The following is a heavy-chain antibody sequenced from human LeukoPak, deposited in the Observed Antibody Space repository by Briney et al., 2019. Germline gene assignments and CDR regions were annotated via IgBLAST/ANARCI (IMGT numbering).Heavy chain of an antibody. Sequence: GESLKISCKGSGYSFTSYWIGWVRQMPGKGLEWMGIIYPGDSDTRYSPSFQGQVTISADKSISTAYLQWSSLKASDTAMYYCARRAGFFSVAGRWLDYRYYFDYWGQGTLVTVSS. V-gene: IGHV5-51*01. CDR2: IYPGDSDT. J-gene: IGHJ4*02. CDR1: GYSFTSYW. CDR3: ARRAGFFSVAGRWLDYRYYFDY. D-gene: IGHD6-19*01.